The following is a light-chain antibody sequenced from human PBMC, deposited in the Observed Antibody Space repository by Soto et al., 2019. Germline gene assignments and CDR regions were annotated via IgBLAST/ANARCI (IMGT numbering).Light chain of an antibody. CDR3: QQYGGSPIT. V-gene: IGKV3-20*01. CDR2: GAS. CDR1: QSVTTR. J-gene: IGKJ5*01. Sequence: IVLTQSPGTLPLSPGERVTLSCRASQSVTTRLAWYQHKPGQAPTLLMSGASNRASGVPVRFSGSGSGTDFTLTITRLEPEDFALYYCQQYGGSPITFGLGTRLEIK.